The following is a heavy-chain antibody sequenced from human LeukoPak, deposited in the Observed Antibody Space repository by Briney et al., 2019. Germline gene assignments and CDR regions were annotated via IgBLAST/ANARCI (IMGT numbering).Heavy chain of an antibody. CDR2: ISGSGDST. J-gene: IGHJ5*02. CDR3: ASMDRSGWFDP. CDR1: GFTFNYYA. Sequence: GGSLRLSCAATGFTFNYYAMNWVRQAPGKGLEWVSAISGSGDSTYYADSVKGHFTISRDNSKNTLYLQMNSLRAEDTAVYYCASMDRSGWFDPWGQGTLVTVSP. D-gene: IGHD2-8*01. V-gene: IGHV3-23*01.